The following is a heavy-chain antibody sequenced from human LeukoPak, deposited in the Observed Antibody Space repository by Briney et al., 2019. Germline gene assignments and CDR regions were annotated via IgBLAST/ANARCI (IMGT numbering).Heavy chain of an antibody. CDR2: IKQDGSEK. Sequence: GGSLRLSCAASGFTFSSYWMSWVRQAPGKGLEWVANIKQDGSEKYYVGSVKGRFTISRDNAKNSLYLQMNSLRAEDTAVYYCARDWEGGMIVVVTPFDYWGQGTLVTVSS. J-gene: IGHJ4*02. V-gene: IGHV3-7*01. CDR3: ARDWEGGMIVVVTPFDY. D-gene: IGHD3-22*01. CDR1: GFTFSSYW.